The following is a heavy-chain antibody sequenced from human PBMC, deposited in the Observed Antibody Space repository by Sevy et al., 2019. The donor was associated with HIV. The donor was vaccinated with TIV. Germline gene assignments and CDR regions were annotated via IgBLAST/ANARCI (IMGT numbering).Heavy chain of an antibody. CDR3: ARDTYYYDSSGYYWFDY. J-gene: IGHJ4*02. CDR2: ISAYNGNT. Sequence: ASVKVSCKASGYTFTSYGISWVRQAPGQGLEWMGWISAYNGNTNYAQMLQGRVTMTTDTSTSTAYMELRSLRSDDTAVYYCARDTYYYDSSGYYWFDYWGQGTLVTVSS. V-gene: IGHV1-18*04. CDR1: GYTFTSYG. D-gene: IGHD3-22*01.